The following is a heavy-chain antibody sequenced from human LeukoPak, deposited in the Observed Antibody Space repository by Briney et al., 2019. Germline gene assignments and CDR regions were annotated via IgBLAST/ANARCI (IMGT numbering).Heavy chain of an antibody. CDR2: IYTSGST. Sequence: SETLSLTCNVSGGSISSNYWSWIRQPAGRGLEWIGRIYTSGSTNYNPSLKSRVTMSVDTSKNQFSLKLSSVTAADTAVYYCARDKGYYVWGSYRPYYFDYWGQGTLVTVSS. CDR1: GGSISSNY. V-gene: IGHV4-4*07. J-gene: IGHJ4*02. CDR3: ARDKGYYVWGSYRPYYFDY. D-gene: IGHD3-16*02.